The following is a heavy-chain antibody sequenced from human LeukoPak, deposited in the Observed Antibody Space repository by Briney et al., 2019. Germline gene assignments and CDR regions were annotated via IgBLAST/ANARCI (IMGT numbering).Heavy chain of an antibody. CDR2: IGTAGDT. CDR1: GFTFSSYD. D-gene: IGHD1-26*01. Sequence: GGSLRLSCAASGFTFSSYDMHWVRQATGKGLEWVSAIGTAGDTYYPGSVKGRFTISRENAKNSLYLQMNSLRAEDTAVYYCARVSLSGSCRVFDIWGQGTMVTVSS. CDR3: ARVSLSGSCRVFDI. J-gene: IGHJ3*02. V-gene: IGHV3-13*01.